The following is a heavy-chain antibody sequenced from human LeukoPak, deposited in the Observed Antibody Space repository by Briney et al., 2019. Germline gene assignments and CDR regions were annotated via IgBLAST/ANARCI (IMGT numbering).Heavy chain of an antibody. CDR3: ASLLSGSIQINDY. CDR2: IKQDGSEK. Sequence: GGSLRLSCAASGFTFSSYWMSWVRQAPGKGLEWVANIKQDGSEKYYVDSVKGRFTISRDNAENSLYLQMNSLRAEDTAVYYCASLLSGSIQINDYWGQGTLVTVSS. D-gene: IGHD1-26*01. CDR1: GFTFSSYW. V-gene: IGHV3-7*01. J-gene: IGHJ4*02.